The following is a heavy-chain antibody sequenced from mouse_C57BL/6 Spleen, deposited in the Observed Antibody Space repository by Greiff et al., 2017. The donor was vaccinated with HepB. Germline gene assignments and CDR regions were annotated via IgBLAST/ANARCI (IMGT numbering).Heavy chain of an antibody. V-gene: IGHV7-3*01. CDR3: ARFATVVSPFAY. D-gene: IGHD1-1*01. J-gene: IGHJ3*01. CDR2: IRNKANGYTT. CDR1: GFTFTDYY. Sequence: DVMLVESGGGLVQPGGSLSLSCAASGFTFTDYYMSWVRQPPGKALEWLGFIRNKANGYTTEYSASVKGRFTISRDNSQSILYLQMNALRAEDSATYYCARFATVVSPFAYWGQGTLVTVSA.